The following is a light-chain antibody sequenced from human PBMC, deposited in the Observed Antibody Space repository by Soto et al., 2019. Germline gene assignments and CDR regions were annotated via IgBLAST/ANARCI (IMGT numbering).Light chain of an antibody. J-gene: IGKJ2*01. V-gene: IGKV3-20*01. CDR2: GSS. CDR1: QSVSNNY. Sequence: EVVLTQSPGTLSLSPGERATLSCRASQSVSNNYFAWYQQKPGQAPRLLIFGSSDRATGIPDRFSGSGSGTDFTLTISRLEPEDFAVYFRPQYGSSPPYTFGQGTKLEIK. CDR3: PQYGSSPPYT.